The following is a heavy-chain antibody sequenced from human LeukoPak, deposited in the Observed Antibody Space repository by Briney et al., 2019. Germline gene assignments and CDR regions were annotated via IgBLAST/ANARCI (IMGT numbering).Heavy chain of an antibody. CDR3: ASVYNSGWNFHY. CDR2: INPNTGGT. D-gene: IGHD6-19*01. J-gene: IGHJ4*02. V-gene: IGHV1-2*02. Sequence: ASVKVSCKASGDTFSSYAISWVRQAPGQGLEWMGWINPNTGGTNYAQKFQGRVTMTRDTSISTAYIELSRLKSDDTAVYYCASVYNSGWNFHYWGQGTLVTVSS. CDR1: GDTFSSYA.